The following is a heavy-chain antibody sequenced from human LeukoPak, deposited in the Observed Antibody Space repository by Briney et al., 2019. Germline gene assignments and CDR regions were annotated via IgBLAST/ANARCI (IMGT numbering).Heavy chain of an antibody. CDR2: IYYSGST. V-gene: IGHV4-30-4*08. D-gene: IGHD3-22*01. Sequence: SQTLSLTCTVSGGSISSGDYYWSWIRQPPGKGLEWIGYIYYSGSTYYNPSLKSRVTISVDTSKNQFSMKLSSVTAADTAVYYCARFSYYYDSSGRGFDYWGQGTLVTVSS. J-gene: IGHJ4*02. CDR1: GGSISSGDYY. CDR3: ARFSYYYDSSGRGFDY.